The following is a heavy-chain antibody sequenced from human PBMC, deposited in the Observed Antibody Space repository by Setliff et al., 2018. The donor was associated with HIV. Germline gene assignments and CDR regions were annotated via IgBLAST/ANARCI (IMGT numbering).Heavy chain of an antibody. D-gene: IGHD6-19*01. CDR2: VNTNNDKT. V-gene: IGHV1-18*01. Sequence: WASVKVSCKASGYTFTNFGITWVRQVPGQGLEWMGWVNTNNDKTNYAQKFQGRVTMTTDRSTKTAYLDLGSLRPDDTAVYYCARDLYTSGWPNWFDPWGPGTLVTVS. CDR1: GYTFTNFG. J-gene: IGHJ5*02. CDR3: ARDLYTSGWPNWFDP.